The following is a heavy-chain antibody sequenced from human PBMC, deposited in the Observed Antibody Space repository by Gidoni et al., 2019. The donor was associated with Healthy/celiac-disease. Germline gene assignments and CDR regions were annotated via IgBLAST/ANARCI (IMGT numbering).Heavy chain of an antibody. J-gene: IGHJ4*02. CDR1: GFTFADYA. D-gene: IGHD2-15*01. CDR2: ISWNSGSI. Sequence: EVQLVESGGGLVQPGRSLSLSCAAPGFTFADYAMPWVRQAPGKGLEWVSGISWNSGSIGYADSVKGRFTISRDNAKNSLYLQMNSLRAEDTALYYCAKDIGPNTRYCSGGSCSYFDYWGQGTLVTVSS. CDR3: AKDIGPNTRYCSGGSCSYFDY. V-gene: IGHV3-9*01.